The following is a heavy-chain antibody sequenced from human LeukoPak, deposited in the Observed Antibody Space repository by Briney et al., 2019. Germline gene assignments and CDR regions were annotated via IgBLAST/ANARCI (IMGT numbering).Heavy chain of an antibody. Sequence: GGSLRLSCAASGFTFSSYGMHWVRQAPGKGLEWVAFIRYDGSIKYYTDSVKGRFTISRDNSKNTLYLQMNSLRGEDTATYYCVRVFLESLTAGYFDHWGQGTLVTVSP. J-gene: IGHJ4*02. CDR2: IRYDGSIK. CDR3: VRVFLESLTAGYFDH. V-gene: IGHV3-30*02. CDR1: GFTFSSYG. D-gene: IGHD3-3*01.